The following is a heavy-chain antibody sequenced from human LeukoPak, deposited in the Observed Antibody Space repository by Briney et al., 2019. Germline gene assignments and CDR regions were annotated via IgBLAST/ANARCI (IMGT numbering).Heavy chain of an antibody. CDR2: INPSGGST. V-gene: IGHV1-46*01. D-gene: IGHD4-23*01. CDR3: AREYGGNSFDY. J-gene: IGHJ4*02. Sequence: ASVKVSCKASGYTFTSYYMHWVRQAPGQGLEWMGIINPSGGSTSYAQKFQGRVTMTRDMSTSTVYMELSSLRTEDTAVYYCAREYGGNSFDYWGQGTLVTVSS. CDR1: GYTFTSYY.